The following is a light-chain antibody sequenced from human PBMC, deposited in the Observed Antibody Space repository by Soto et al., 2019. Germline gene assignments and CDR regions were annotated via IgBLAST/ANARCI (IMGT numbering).Light chain of an antibody. CDR2: GAS. CDR1: QSVSNAY. V-gene: IGKV3-20*01. CDR3: QQYGSSPPIT. J-gene: IGKJ5*01. Sequence: EIVLTQSPGTLSLSPGERATLSCRASQSVSNAYLAWYQQKPGQAPRLLISGASSRATGIPDRFSGSGSGTDFTLTISSLDPEDFAMYYCQQYGSSPPITFGQGTRLEIK.